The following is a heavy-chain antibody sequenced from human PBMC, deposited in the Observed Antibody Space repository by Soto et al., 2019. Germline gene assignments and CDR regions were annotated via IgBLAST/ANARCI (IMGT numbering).Heavy chain of an antibody. D-gene: IGHD3-3*01. V-gene: IGHV1-3*01. CDR2: INAGNGNT. CDR1: AYTFTSYA. J-gene: IGHJ6*02. Sequence: QVQLVQSGAEVKKPGASVKVSCKASAYTFTSYAMHWVRQAPGQRLEWMGWINAGNGNTKYSQKFQGRVTITRDTSASTGYMELSSLRSEDTAVYYCARVDLLRFLYVMDVWGQGTTVTVSS. CDR3: ARVDLLRFLYVMDV.